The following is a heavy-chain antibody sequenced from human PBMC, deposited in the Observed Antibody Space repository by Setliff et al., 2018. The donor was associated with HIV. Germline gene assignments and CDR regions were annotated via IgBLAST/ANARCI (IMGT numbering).Heavy chain of an antibody. CDR2: IHTSGST. J-gene: IGHJ4*01. V-gene: IGHV4-59*01. CDR1: GGSMNENY. Sequence: PSETLSLTCTVSGGSMNENYWSWLRQSPGKGLEWIAYIHTSGSTYFNPSFISRVTISIDNSNNTLNLQMNSLRPEDTAVYYCAKGLVIFGALSDWVLDYWGQGTLVTVSS. D-gene: IGHD3-3*02. CDR3: AKGLVIFGALSDWVLDY.